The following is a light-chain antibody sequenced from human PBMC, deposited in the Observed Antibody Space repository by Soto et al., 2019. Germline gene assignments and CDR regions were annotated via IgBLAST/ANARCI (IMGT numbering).Light chain of an antibody. Sequence: DIQMTQSPSSVSASVGDRVTITCRASQGIGNWLAWYQQKPGKAPNLLIYRASNLQSGVPSRYTGSGSGTDFTLTIDSLQPEDFATYYCQQANSFPITFGQGTRLEIK. CDR3: QQANSFPIT. V-gene: IGKV1-12*01. CDR2: RAS. CDR1: QGIGNW. J-gene: IGKJ5*01.